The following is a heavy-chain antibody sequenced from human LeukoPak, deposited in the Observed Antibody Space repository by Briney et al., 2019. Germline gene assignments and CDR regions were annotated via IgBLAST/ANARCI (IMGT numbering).Heavy chain of an antibody. V-gene: IGHV4-59*12. J-gene: IGHJ4*02. Sequence: SETLSLTCTVSGGSISSYYWSWIRQPPGKGLEWIGFIYYTGSTNYNPSLKSRVTISVDTSKNQFSLKLSSVTAADTAVYYCARGGYSYGYPIDYWGQGTLVTVSS. D-gene: IGHD5-18*01. CDR3: ARGGYSYGYPIDY. CDR2: IYYTGST. CDR1: GGSISSYY.